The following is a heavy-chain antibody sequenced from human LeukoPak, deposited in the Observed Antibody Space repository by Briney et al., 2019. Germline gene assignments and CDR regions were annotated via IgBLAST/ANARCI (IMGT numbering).Heavy chain of an antibody. CDR3: ASPDYYGPGSYKFDP. CDR1: AYTFTGYY. J-gene: IGHJ5*02. Sequence: ASVKVSCKASAYTFTGYYMHWVRQAPGQGLEWMGWINPNNGATEYAQKFRGRVTMTSDTSISTAYMELGRLTSDDTAVYYCASPDYYGPGSYKFDPWGQGTLVTVSS. D-gene: IGHD3-10*01. V-gene: IGHV1-2*02. CDR2: INPNNGAT.